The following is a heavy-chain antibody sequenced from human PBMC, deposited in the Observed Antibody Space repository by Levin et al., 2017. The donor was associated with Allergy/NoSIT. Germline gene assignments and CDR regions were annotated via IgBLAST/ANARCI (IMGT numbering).Heavy chain of an antibody. Sequence: KISCKASGGTFSSYAISWVRQAPGQGLEWMGGIIPIFGTANYAQKFQGRVTITADKSTSTAYMELSSLRSEDTAVYYCARDTFRYYGSGSPTVGSEGDKAYWGQGTLVTVSS. CDR3: ARDTFRYYGSGSPTVGSEGDKAY. D-gene: IGHD3-10*01. J-gene: IGHJ4*02. CDR2: IIPIFGTA. V-gene: IGHV1-69*06. CDR1: GGTFSSYA.